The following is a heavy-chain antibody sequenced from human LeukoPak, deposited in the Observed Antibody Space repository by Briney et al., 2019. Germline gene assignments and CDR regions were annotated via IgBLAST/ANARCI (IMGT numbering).Heavy chain of an antibody. CDR3: ARYDGRSAAGYFDF. J-gene: IGHJ4*02. CDR2: VYYSGSA. CDR1: GGSISSYY. Sequence: NPSETLSLTCTVSGGSISSYYWSWIRQPPGKGLEWIGNVYYSGSAHYNPSLKSRIIISRDTSKNNFSLRLTSVTAADTATYYCARYDGRSAAGYFDFWGQGIQVTVSS. D-gene: IGHD6-13*01. V-gene: IGHV4-59*08.